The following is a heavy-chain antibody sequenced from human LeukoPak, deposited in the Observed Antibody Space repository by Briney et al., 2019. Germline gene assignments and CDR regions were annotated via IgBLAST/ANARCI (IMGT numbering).Heavy chain of an antibody. Sequence: PSQTLSLTCTVSGGSISSGSYYWSWIRQPAGKGLEWIGRIYTSGSTNYNPSLKSRVTISVDTSKNQFSLKLSSVTAADTAVYYCARDRVYYDYVRGGYNWFDPWGQGTLVTVSS. J-gene: IGHJ5*02. V-gene: IGHV4-61*02. CDR2: IYTSGST. D-gene: IGHD3-16*01. CDR1: GGSISSGSYY. CDR3: ARDRVYYDYVRGGYNWFDP.